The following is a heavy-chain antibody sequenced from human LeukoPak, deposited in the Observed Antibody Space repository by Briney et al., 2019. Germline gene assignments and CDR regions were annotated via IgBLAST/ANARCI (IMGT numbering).Heavy chain of an antibody. D-gene: IGHD6-13*01. CDR1: GFSFDVHA. V-gene: IGHV3-23*01. Sequence: GGSLRLSCAASGFSFDVHAMSWVRQAPGKGLEWVSSIGGSGGSTYYADSVKGRFTISRDNSKNTLYLQMNSLRAEDTAVYYCAKVETAAAATLRGFDYWGQGTLVTVSS. CDR3: AKVETAAAATLRGFDY. J-gene: IGHJ4*02. CDR2: IGGSGGST.